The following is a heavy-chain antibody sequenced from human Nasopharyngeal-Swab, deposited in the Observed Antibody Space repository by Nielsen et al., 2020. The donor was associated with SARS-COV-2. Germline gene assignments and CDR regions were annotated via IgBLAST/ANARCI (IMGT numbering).Heavy chain of an antibody. D-gene: IGHD1-26*01. V-gene: IGHV1-2*02. CDR3: ARDGGWELPPVN. Sequence: ASVKVSCKASGYTFTSYGISWVRQAPGQGLEWMGWINPNSGGTNYAQRFQGRVTMTRDTSISTAYMELSRLRSDDTAVCYCARDGGWELPPVNWGQGTLVTVSS. CDR1: GYTFTSYG. J-gene: IGHJ4*02. CDR2: INPNSGGT.